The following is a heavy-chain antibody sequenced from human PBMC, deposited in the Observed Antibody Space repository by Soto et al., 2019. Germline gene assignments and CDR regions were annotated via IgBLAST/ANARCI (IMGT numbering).Heavy chain of an antibody. CDR2: IYYSGST. CDR3: ARLDTIVATTPDYYFDY. CDR1: GGSISSGDYY. J-gene: IGHJ4*02. D-gene: IGHD5-12*01. Sequence: SETLSLTCTVSGGSISSGDYYWSWIRQPPGKGLEWIGYIYYSGSTYYNPSLKSQVTISVDTSRNQFSLKLSSVTAADTAVYYCARLDTIVATTPDYYFDYWGQGTLVTVSS. V-gene: IGHV4-30-4*01.